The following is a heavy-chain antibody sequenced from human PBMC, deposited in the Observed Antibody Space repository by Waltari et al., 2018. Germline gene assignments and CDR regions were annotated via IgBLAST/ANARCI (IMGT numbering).Heavy chain of an antibody. D-gene: IGHD3-3*01. V-gene: IGHV3-48*03. CDR3: ARAGRFLEWLPIYYYYGMDV. CDR2: ISSSGSNI. J-gene: IGHJ6*02. Sequence: EVQLVESGGGLVQPGGSLRLSCAASGFTFSSYEMNWVRQAPGKGLEWVSYISSSGSNIYDADAVKVRFTISRDNAKNSLYLHMNSLRAEDTAVYYCARAGRFLEWLPIYYYYGMDVWGQGTTVTVSS. CDR1: GFTFSSYE.